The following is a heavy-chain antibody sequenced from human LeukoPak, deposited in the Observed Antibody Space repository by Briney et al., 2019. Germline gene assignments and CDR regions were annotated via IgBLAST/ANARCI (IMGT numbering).Heavy chain of an antibody. V-gene: IGHV4-61*02. J-gene: IGHJ4*02. Sequence: SETLSLTCTVSGYSISSGYYWSWIRQPPGKELEWIGRIYTSESTNYNPSLKSRVTISVDTSKNQFSLKLNSVTAADTAVYYCARAGYGDSDFDYWGQGTLVTVSS. CDR3: ARAGYGDSDFDY. CDR2: IYTSEST. D-gene: IGHD4-17*01. CDR1: GYSISSGYY.